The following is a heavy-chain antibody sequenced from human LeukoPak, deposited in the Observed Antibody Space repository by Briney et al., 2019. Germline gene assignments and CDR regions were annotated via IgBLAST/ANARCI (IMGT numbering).Heavy chain of an antibody. J-gene: IGHJ4*02. CDR3: ADLGTTYYYDHSTY. V-gene: IGHV3-23*01. CDR1: GFSFSNYA. Sequence: PGGSLRLSCVASGFSFSNYAMSWVRQAPGKGLEWVSGISGFDSSPYYADSVKGRFTISRDNSKNTLYLQMNSLRAEDTAVYYCADLGTTYYYDHSTYWGRGTLVTVSS. D-gene: IGHD3-22*01. CDR2: ISGFDSSP.